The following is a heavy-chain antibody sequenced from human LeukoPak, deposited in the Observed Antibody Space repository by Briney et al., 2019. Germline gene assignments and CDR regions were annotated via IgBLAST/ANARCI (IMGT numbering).Heavy chain of an antibody. J-gene: IGHJ4*02. CDR2: IYYSGST. CDR3: ARPKARDSSGYYYDEEAYFDY. Sequence: SETLSLTCTVSGCSISSSSYYWGWIRQPPGKGLEWIGSIYYSGSTYYNPSLKSRVTISVDTSKNQFSLKLSSVTAADTAVYYCARPKARDSSGYYYDEEAYFDYWGQGTLVTVSS. D-gene: IGHD3-22*01. CDR1: GCSISSSSYY. V-gene: IGHV4-39*01.